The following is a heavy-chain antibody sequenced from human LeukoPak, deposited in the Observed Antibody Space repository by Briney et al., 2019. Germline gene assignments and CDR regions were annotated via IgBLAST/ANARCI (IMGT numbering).Heavy chain of an antibody. J-gene: IGHJ5*02. V-gene: IGHV3-23*01. CDR3: AKDPYIVSSTSQNWFDP. CDR1: GLTFSSYA. CDR2: ISGSGGST. Sequence: GGSLRLSCAASGLTFSSYAMSWVRQAPGKGLEWVSAISGSGGSTYYADSVKGRFTISRDNSKNTLYLQMNSLRAEDTAVYYCAKDPYIVSSTSQNWFDPWGQGTLVTVSS. D-gene: IGHD2-2*01.